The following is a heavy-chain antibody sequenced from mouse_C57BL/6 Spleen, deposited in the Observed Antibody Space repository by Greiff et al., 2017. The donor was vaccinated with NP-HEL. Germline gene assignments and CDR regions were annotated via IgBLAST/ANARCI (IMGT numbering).Heavy chain of an antibody. J-gene: IGHJ3*01. V-gene: IGHV1-26*01. CDR3: ARYSSGGFAY. D-gene: IGHD3-2*02. Sequence: EVQLQQSGPELVKPGASVKISCKASGYTFTDYYMNWVKQSHGKSLEWIGDINPNNGGTSYNQKFKGKATLTVDKSSSTAYMELRSLTSEDSAVYYCARYSSGGFAYWGQGTLVTVSA. CDR1: GYTFTDYY. CDR2: INPNNGGT.